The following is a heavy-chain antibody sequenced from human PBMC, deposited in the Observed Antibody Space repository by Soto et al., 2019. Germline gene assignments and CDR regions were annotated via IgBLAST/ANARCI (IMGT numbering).Heavy chain of an antibody. J-gene: IGHJ6*02. CDR3: ARDQKGSATATYFYYYALDV. CDR2: IIPIFGTV. V-gene: IGHV1-69*06. CDR1: CGTFSSQA. D-gene: IGHD4-17*01. Sequence: SVKVSFKISCGTFSSQAISWVRQAPGQGLEWMGGIIPIFGTVQYAQKFEGRVTLSADKSTTTAYMEVSSLRSEDTAVYYCARDQKGSATATYFYYYALDVWGQGTTVTISS.